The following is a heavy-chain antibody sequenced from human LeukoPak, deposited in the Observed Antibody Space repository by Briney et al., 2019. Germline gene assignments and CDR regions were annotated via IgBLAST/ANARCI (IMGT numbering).Heavy chain of an antibody. CDR1: SXNY. Sequence: SXNYXSWVRQTPXKGLAWVSVLYSGGNTYYADSVKGRFTISRDNSKNMLFLQMNSLRAEDTAVYYCARVGRGDTYGYVDYWGQGTLVTVSS. J-gene: IGHJ4*02. CDR2: LYSGGNT. CDR3: ARVGRGDTYGYVDY. D-gene: IGHD5-18*01. V-gene: IGHV3-66*01.